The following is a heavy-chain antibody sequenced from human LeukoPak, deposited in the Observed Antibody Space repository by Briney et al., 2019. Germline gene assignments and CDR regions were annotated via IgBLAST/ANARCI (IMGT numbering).Heavy chain of an antibody. Sequence: PGGSLRLSCAASGFTFSNAWMNWVRQAPGKGLEWVSIIGSSGGGIHYADSVKGRFTISRDNSKNALYLQMNSLRVEDTAVYYCAIDPNWGTHSWGQGVLVTVSS. CDR1: GFTFSNAW. D-gene: IGHD7-27*01. V-gene: IGHV3-23*01. J-gene: IGHJ4*02. CDR3: AIDPNWGTHS. CDR2: IGSSGGGI.